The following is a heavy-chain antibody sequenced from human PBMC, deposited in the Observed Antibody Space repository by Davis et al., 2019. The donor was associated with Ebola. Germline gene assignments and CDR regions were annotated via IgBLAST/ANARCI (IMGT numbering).Heavy chain of an antibody. J-gene: IGHJ5*02. CDR1: GGSISSYY. Sequence: GSLRLSCTVSGGSISSYYWSWIRQPPGKGLEWIGYIYYSGSTNYNPSLKSRVTISVDTSKNQFSLKLSSVTAADTAIYFCARRQRYCGGGSCNNWFDPWDQGTLVTVSS. CDR3: ARRQRYCGGGSCNNWFDP. V-gene: IGHV4-59*12. D-gene: IGHD2-15*01. CDR2: IYYSGST.